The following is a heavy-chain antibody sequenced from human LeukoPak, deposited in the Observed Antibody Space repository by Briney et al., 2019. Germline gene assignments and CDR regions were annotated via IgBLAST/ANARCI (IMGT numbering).Heavy chain of an antibody. V-gene: IGHV4-61*01. Sequence: TSETLSLTCTVSGGSISSGSYYWSWIRQPPGKGLEWIGYIYYSGSTNYNPSLKSRVTISVDTSKNQFSLKLSSVTAADTAVYYCARSRVGSGYGYWGQGTLVTVSS. CDR1: GGSISSGSYY. CDR2: IYYSGST. D-gene: IGHD3-22*01. J-gene: IGHJ4*02. CDR3: ARSRVGSGYGY.